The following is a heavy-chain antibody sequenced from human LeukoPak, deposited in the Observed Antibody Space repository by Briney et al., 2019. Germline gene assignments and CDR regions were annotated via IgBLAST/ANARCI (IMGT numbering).Heavy chain of an antibody. Sequence: SETLSLTCTVSGYSISSGYYWGWIRPPPGKGLEWIGSIYHSGSAYYNPSLKSRVTISVDTSKNQFSLKLSSVTAADTAVYYCARDQGGGTTPFFDYWGQGTLVTVSS. CDR1: GYSISSGYY. J-gene: IGHJ4*02. V-gene: IGHV4-38-2*02. CDR3: ARDQGGGTTPFFDY. CDR2: IYHSGSA. D-gene: IGHD1-1*01.